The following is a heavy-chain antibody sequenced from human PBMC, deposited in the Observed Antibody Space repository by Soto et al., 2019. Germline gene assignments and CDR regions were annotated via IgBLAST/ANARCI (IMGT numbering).Heavy chain of an antibody. V-gene: IGHV4-59*12. CDR1: GGSISSYY. Sequence: SETLSLTCTVSGGSISSYYWSWIRQPPGKGLEWIGYIYYSGSTNYNPSLKSRVTISVDTSKNQFSLKLSSVTAADTAVYYCARGPESSGYYDYWGQGTLVTVSS. CDR3: ARGPESSGYYDY. J-gene: IGHJ4*02. D-gene: IGHD3-22*01. CDR2: IYYSGST.